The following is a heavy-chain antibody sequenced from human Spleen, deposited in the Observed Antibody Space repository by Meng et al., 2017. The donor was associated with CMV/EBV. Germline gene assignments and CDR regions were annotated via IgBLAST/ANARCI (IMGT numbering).Heavy chain of an antibody. CDR2: IIPILGIA. CDR1: GGTFSSYA. J-gene: IGHJ4*02. V-gene: IGHV1-69*10. Sequence: SVKVSCKASGGTFSSYAISWVRQAPGQGLEWMGGIIPILGIANYAQKFQGRVTITADKSTSTAYMELSSLRSEDTAVYYCARDLGSASGGYFDNWGQGTLVTVSS. D-gene: IGHD1-26*01. CDR3: ARDLGSASGGYFDN.